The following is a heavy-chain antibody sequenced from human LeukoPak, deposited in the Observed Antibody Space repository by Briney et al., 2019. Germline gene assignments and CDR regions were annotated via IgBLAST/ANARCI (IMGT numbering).Heavy chain of an antibody. CDR1: GFTFSNYG. D-gene: IGHD3-16*01. J-gene: IGHJ4*02. V-gene: IGHV3-30*02. Sequence: GGSLRLSCAASGFTFSNYGMHWVRQAPGKGLEWVAFIRYDGSNKYYADSVKGRFTISRDNSKNTLYLQMNSLRAEDTAVYYCARAAENYGGRFDSWGQGTLVTVSS. CDR2: IRYDGSNK. CDR3: ARAAENYGGRFDS.